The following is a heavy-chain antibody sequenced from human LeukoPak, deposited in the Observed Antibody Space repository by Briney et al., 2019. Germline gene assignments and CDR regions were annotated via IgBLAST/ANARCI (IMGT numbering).Heavy chain of an antibody. Sequence: SETLSLTCAVYGGSFSDYYWSWIRQPPGKGLEWIGEIYHSGSTNYNPSLKSRVTISVDKSKNQFSLKLSSVTAADTAVYYRALSSGRFDYWGQGTLVTVSS. J-gene: IGHJ4*02. V-gene: IGHV4-34*01. D-gene: IGHD3-22*01. CDR2: IYHSGST. CDR1: GGSFSDYY. CDR3: ALSSGRFDY.